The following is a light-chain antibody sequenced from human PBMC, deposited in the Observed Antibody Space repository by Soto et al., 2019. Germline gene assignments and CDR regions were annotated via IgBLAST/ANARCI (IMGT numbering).Light chain of an antibody. J-gene: IGKJ1*01. CDR3: QPYGSSRT. CDR1: QSVSSSY. CDR2: GAS. V-gene: IGKV3-20*01. Sequence: EIVLTQSPGTLSLSPGERATLSCRASQSVSSSYLAWYQQKPGQAPRLLIYGASSRATGIPDRFSGSGSGTDFTLTISRLEPEDFGVYYCQPYGSSRTFGQGTKVEIK.